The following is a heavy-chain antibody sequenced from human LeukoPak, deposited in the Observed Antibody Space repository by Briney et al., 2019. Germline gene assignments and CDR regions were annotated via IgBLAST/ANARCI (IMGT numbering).Heavy chain of an antibody. CDR3: ASTGRFGESYDY. D-gene: IGHD3-10*01. CDR2: ISSSSSYI. J-gene: IGHJ4*02. CDR1: GFTFSSYS. V-gene: IGHV3-21*01. Sequence: GGSLRLSCAASGFTFSSYSMNWVRQAPGKGLEWVSSISSSSSYICYADSVKGRFTISRDNAKNSLYLQMNSLRAEDTAVYYCASTGRFGESYDYWGQGTLVTVSS.